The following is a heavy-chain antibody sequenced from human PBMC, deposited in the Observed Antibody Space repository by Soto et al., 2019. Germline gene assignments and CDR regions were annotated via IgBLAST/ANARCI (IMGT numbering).Heavy chain of an antibody. D-gene: IGHD3-22*01. CDR3: ARERAGMKMIVAHPAKGMDG. Sequence: DSVKVSCKASGYTFTGYYMHWVRQVPGQGLEWMGWINPNSGGTNYAQKVQGRVTMTRDTSISTAYMELTRLRSDDTAVYYCARERAGMKMIVAHPAKGMDGWGKGNTVTVDS. V-gene: IGHV1-2*02. CDR2: INPNSGGT. CDR1: GYTFTGYY. J-gene: IGHJ6*04.